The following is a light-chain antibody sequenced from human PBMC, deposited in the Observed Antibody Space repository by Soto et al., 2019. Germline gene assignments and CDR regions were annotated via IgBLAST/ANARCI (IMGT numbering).Light chain of an antibody. CDR2: DAS. CDR1: QNIWRL. Sequence: DIQMTQSPSSVSASVGDRVTITCRASQNIWRLLAWYQQKPGKAPELLIYDASSLQSGVPPRFSGSGSGTDFTLTISSLQPEDIATYYCQEYDSLPPTFGQGTRLEIK. CDR3: QEYDSLPPT. J-gene: IGKJ5*01. V-gene: IGKV1-12*01.